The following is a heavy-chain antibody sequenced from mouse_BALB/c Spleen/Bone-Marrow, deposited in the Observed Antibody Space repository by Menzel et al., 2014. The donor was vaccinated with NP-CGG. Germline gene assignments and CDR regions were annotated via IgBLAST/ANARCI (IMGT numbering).Heavy chain of an antibody. CDR3: VRHMDY. Sequence: EVQRVESGGGLVQPKGSLKLSCAASGFTFNTYAMNWVRQAPGKSLEWVARIRSKGNNYATYYGDSVKDRSTISRDDSQSMLYLQMNNLKTEDTAMYYCVRHMDYWGQGTSVIVSS. J-gene: IGHJ4*01. CDR1: GFTFNTYA. V-gene: IGHV10-1*02. CDR2: IRSKGNNYAT.